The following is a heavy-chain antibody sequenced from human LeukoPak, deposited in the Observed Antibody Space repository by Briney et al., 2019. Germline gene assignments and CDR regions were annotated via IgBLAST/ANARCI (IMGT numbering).Heavy chain of an antibody. V-gene: IGHV4-39*07. D-gene: IGHD3-22*01. CDR1: GGSISTSSYY. CDR3: ARGPYSYDSSGAFDI. CDR2: IYYSGTT. Sequence: SETLSLTCTVSGGSISTSSYYWGWIRQPPGKGLEWIGSIYYSGTTYYSPSLKSRVIISLDTSKNQFSLRLSSVTAADTAVYFCARGPYSYDSSGAFDIWGQGTMVTVSS. J-gene: IGHJ3*02.